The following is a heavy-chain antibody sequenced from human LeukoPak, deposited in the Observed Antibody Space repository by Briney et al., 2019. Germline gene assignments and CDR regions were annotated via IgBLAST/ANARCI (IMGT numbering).Heavy chain of an antibody. CDR1: GGSISSSSYY. J-gene: IGHJ4*02. D-gene: IGHD6-13*01. CDR3: ARLGIAAAGTSLFDY. Sequence: PSETLSLTCTVSGGSISSSSYYWGWIRLPPGKGLEWIGSIYYSGSTYYNPSLKSRVTISVDTSKNQFSLKLSSVTAADTAVYYCARLGIAAAGTSLFDYWGQGTLVTVSS. V-gene: IGHV4-39*01. CDR2: IYYSGST.